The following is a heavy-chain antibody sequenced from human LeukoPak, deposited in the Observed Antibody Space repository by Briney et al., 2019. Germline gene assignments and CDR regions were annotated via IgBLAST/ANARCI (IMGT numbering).Heavy chain of an antibody. CDR1: GYSFTTFW. Sequence: GESLKISCKGSGYSFTTFWIAWVRQMPGKGLEGMGIIYPGDSDTRYSPSFQGQVTISADKSISTAYLQWSSLKASDTAIYYCAKSGIYRKPFDYWGQGTLVTVSS. CDR2: IYPGDSDT. J-gene: IGHJ4*02. V-gene: IGHV5-51*01. D-gene: IGHD1-26*01. CDR3: AKSGIYRKPFDY.